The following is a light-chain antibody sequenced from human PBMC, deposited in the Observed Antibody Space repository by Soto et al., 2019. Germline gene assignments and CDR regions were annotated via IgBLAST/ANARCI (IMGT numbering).Light chain of an antibody. Sequence: QSVLAQPRSVSGSPGQSVTISCIGTSSDVGGYNYVSWYQQHPGKAPKLILYDVNKGPSGVPDRFSGSKSGNTASLTISGLRAEDEADYYCSSYAGSSFVFGTGTKVTVL. J-gene: IGLJ1*01. CDR3: SSYAGSSFV. V-gene: IGLV2-11*01. CDR1: SSDVGGYNY. CDR2: DVN.